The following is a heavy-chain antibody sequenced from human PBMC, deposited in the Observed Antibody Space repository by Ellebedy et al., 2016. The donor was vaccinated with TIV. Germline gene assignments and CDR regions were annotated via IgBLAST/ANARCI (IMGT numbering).Heavy chain of an antibody. J-gene: IGHJ3*02. CDR3: AAVQYWEAAFDI. CDR1: GFTFSGYW. CDR2: INGDGSST. D-gene: IGHD2-8*02. V-gene: IGHV3-74*01. Sequence: GESLKISCAASGFTFSGYWMHWVRQDPGTGLVWVSRINGDGSSTAYADSVKGRFTISRDNAKNTLYLQMNSLRAEDTAVYYCAAVQYWEAAFDIWGQGTMVTVSS.